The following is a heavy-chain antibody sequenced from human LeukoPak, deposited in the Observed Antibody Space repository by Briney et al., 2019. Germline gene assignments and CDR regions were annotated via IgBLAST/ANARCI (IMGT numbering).Heavy chain of an antibody. V-gene: IGHV1-18*01. CDR3: ARDGQQLVHYYYYGMDV. CDR1: GYTFTSYG. Sequence: ASVKVSCKASGYTFTSYGISWVRQAPGQGLEWMGWISAYNGNTNYAQKPQGRVTMTTDTSTSTAYMELRSLRSDDTAVYYCARDGQQLVHYYYYGMDVWGQGTTVTVSS. J-gene: IGHJ6*02. CDR2: ISAYNGNT. D-gene: IGHD6-13*01.